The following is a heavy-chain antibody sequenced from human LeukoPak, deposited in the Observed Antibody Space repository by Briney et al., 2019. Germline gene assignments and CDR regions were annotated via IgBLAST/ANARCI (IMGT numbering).Heavy chain of an antibody. V-gene: IGHV1-8*01. D-gene: IGHD1-1*01. J-gene: IGHJ4*02. CDR3: ARVLGSISH. Sequence: GASVTVSCKASVYTFSTCDINWVRQATGQGLEWMGWTNPNSGNTGFAHKFQGRVTMTRDTSINTAYMELSSLRSEDTAVYYSARVLGSISHWGQGTLVTVSS. CDR2: TNPNSGNT. CDR1: VYTFSTCD.